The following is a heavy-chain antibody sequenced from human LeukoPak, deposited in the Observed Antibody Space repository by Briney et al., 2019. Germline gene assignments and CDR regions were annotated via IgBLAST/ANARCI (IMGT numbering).Heavy chain of an antibody. CDR1: GFSLSRYD. J-gene: IGHJ6*02. D-gene: IGHD3-10*01. V-gene: IGHV3-13*01. CDR3: ASEESRGVYGMDV. CDR2: ISPAGHT. Sequence: GGSLRLSCAASGFSLSRYDMHWVRQPTGGGLEWVSTISPAGHTYYPDSVKGRFTISRENAKNSLFLQLNNLRAGDTAVYFCASEESRGVYGMDVWGQGTTVTVSS.